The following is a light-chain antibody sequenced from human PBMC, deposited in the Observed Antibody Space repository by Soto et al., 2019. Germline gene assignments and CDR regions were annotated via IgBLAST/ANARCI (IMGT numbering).Light chain of an antibody. J-gene: IGKJ5*01. CDR2: DAY. V-gene: IGKV3-11*01. Sequence: EVVLTQSPVTLSLSPGERATLSCRASQSFRGLLAWYQQKPGQAPRLLIYDAYNRATGIPPRFSGSGSGTDFTLTISSLEPEDSAVYYCQQRSNWPPITFGQGKRLEIK. CDR1: QSFRGL. CDR3: QQRSNWPPIT.